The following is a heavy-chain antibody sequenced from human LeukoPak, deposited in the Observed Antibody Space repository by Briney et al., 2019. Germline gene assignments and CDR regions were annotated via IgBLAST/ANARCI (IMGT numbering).Heavy chain of an antibody. CDR3: ARVVSNYYFDS. D-gene: IGHD4-11*01. J-gene: IGHJ4*02. CDR1: GGSISSGSYS. V-gene: IGHV4-30-2*01. Sequence: PSETLSLTCAVSGGSISSGSYSWSWIRQPPGKGLEWIGYIYHSGSTYYNPSLKSRVTISVDRSKNQLSLKLSSVTAADTAVYYCARVVSNYYFDSWGQGTLVTVSS. CDR2: IYHSGST.